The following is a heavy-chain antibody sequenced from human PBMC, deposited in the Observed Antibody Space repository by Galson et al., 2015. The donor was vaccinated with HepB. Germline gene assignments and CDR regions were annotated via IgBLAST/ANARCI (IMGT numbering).Heavy chain of an antibody. CDR2: IYSGGST. Sequence: SLRLSCAASGITVSSNYMSWVRQAPGKGLEWVSVIYSGGSTYYADSVKGRFTISRDNSKNTLFLQMNSLRAEDTAVYFCARGPYSSGWYGLDYWGQGTLVTVSS. D-gene: IGHD6-19*01. J-gene: IGHJ4*02. CDR3: ARGPYSSGWYGLDY. CDR1: GITVSSNY. V-gene: IGHV3-66*01.